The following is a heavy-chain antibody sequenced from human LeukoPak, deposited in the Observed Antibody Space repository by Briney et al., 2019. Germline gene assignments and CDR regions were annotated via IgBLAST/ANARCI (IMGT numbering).Heavy chain of an antibody. CDR3: AREYCSSTSCRNPPDY. Sequence: EGSLRLSCAASGFTFSSYAMHWVRQAPGKGLEWVAVISYDGSNKYYADSVKGRFTISRDNSKNTLYLQMNSLRAEDTAVYYCAREYCSSTSCRNPPDYWGQGTLVTVSS. D-gene: IGHD2-2*01. J-gene: IGHJ4*02. CDR1: GFTFSSYA. CDR2: ISYDGSNK. V-gene: IGHV3-30-3*01.